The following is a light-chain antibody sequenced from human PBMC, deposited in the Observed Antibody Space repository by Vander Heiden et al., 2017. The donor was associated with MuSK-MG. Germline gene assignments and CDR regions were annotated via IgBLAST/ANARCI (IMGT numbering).Light chain of an antibody. V-gene: IGKV2-28*01. Sequence: DIVMTQSPLSLPVNPGEPASISCRSSQSLLHSNGYNYLDWYLQKPGQSPQLLIYLGSNRASGVPDRSSGSGSGTDFTLKISRVEAEDVGVYYCMQALQTPLTFGPGTKVDIK. CDR2: LGS. CDR1: QSLLHSNGYNY. J-gene: IGKJ3*01. CDR3: MQALQTPLT.